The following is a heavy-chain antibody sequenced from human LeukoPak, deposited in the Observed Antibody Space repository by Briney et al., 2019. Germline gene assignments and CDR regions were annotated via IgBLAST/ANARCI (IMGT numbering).Heavy chain of an antibody. CDR1: GFTFSSYA. D-gene: IGHD3-9*01. V-gene: IGHV3-30*04. CDR3: ARDSFPTLWGDILPGYCAY. CDR2: ISYDGSNK. J-gene: IGHJ4*02. Sequence: PGGSVRLSCAAAGFTFSSYAMDWVRQAPGRGREWVAVISYDGSNKYYTDSVKGRFTISRDTSKNTLYLQMNSQRAEATAVYYCARDSFPTLWGDILPGYCAYWGQGALVTVPS.